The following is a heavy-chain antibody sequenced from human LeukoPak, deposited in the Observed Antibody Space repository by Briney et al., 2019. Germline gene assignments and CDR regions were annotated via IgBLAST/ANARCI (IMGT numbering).Heavy chain of an antibody. D-gene: IGHD3-10*01. J-gene: IGHJ4*02. CDR3: ARRYYGSGSYYYHYFDY. CDR2: IYYSGST. V-gene: IGHV4-39*01. Sequence: PSETLSLTCTVSGGSISSSSYYWGWIRQPPGKGLEWIGSIYYSGSTYYNPSLKSRVTISVDTSKNQFSLKLSSVTAADTAVYYCARRYYGSGSYYYHYFDYWGQGTLVTVSS. CDR1: GGSISSSSYY.